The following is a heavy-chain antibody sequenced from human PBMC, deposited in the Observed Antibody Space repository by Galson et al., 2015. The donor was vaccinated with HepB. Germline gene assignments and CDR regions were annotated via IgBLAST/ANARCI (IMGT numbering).Heavy chain of an antibody. D-gene: IGHD3-16*01. V-gene: IGHV3-33*06. J-gene: IGHJ6*01. CDR2: IWPDTITA. CDR1: GFSFSTYG. Sequence: SLRLSCAASGFSFSTYGMEWVRQTPGKGLEWVAIIWPDTITAYYAEPVKGRFTISRDNSPNMVFLQMNGLRDEDTATYYCVKEGPPSLGFGMDVWGQGTSVIVSS. CDR3: VKEGPPSLGFGMDV.